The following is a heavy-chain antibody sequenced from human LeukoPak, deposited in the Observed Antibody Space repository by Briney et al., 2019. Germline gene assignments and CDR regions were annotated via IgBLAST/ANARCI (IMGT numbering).Heavy chain of an antibody. J-gene: IGHJ4*02. CDR1: GFTFSDYY. CDR2: ISGSGGST. D-gene: IGHD6-13*01. CDR3: AKALEQETVIALDS. Sequence: GGSLRLSCAASGFTFSDYYMSWIRQAPGKGLEWVSAISGSGGSTYYADSVKGRLTISRDNSKNTLYLQMNSLRAEDTSIYFCAKALEQETVIALDSWGQGTLVTVSS. V-gene: IGHV3-23*01.